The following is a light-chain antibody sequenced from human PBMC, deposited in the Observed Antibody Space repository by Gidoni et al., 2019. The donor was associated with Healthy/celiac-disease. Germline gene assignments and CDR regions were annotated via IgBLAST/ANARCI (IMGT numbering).Light chain of an antibody. J-gene: IGKJ1*01. CDR2: DAS. CDR1: QSVSSY. Sequence: ELVLTQSPATLSLSPGERATLSCRASQSVSSYLAWYQQKPGQAPRLLIYDASNRATGIPARFSGSGSGTDFTLTISSLEPEAFAVYYCQQRSNGGTFXQXTKVEIK. V-gene: IGKV3-11*01. CDR3: QQRSNGGT.